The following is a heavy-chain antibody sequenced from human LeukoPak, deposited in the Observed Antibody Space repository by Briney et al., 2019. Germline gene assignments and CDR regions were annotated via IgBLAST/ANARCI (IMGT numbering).Heavy chain of an antibody. J-gene: IGHJ6*03. CDR1: GGSISRYY. CDR3: VRDFGSGSSRRNNYYMDV. D-gene: IGHD3-10*01. Sequence: KSSETLSLPCTVSGGSISRYYWSWIRQTAGKGLEWIGRFYTSGNTNYNPSLKSRVTMSVEKSKNQFSLKLSSVTAADTAVYYCVRDFGSGSSRRNNYYMDVWGKGTTVTVSS. CDR2: FYTSGNT. V-gene: IGHV4-4*07.